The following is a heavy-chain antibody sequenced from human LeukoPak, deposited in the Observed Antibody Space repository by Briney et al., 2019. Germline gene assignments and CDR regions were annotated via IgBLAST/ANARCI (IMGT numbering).Heavy chain of an antibody. V-gene: IGHV3-48*01. CDR3: ASIYCSGGRCFSGYFPH. Sequence: GGSLRLSCGASGFSFSGFGMIWVRQAPGKGLEWISYISSSSTTIYYADSVKGRFTISRDNAKNSLYLQMNSLRAEDTAVYYCASIYCSGGRCFSGYFPHWGQGTLVTVSS. J-gene: IGHJ1*01. CDR1: GFSFSGFG. D-gene: IGHD2-15*01. CDR2: ISSSSTTI.